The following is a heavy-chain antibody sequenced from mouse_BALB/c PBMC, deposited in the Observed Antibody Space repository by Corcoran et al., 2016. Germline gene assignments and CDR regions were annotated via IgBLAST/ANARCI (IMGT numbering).Heavy chain of an antibody. CDR3: ARDWDASFDY. CDR2: IFPGDGSP. V-gene: IGHV1-85*01. Sequence: QVQLQQSGAELVKPGASVKLSCKASGYTFTSYDINWVRPRPEQGLEWIGWIFPGDGSPKYNEKFKGKATLTTDKSSSTADMQLSRLTAEDSAVYFCARDWDASFDYWGQGTTLTVSS. CDR1: GYTFTSYD. J-gene: IGHJ2*01. D-gene: IGHD4-1*01.